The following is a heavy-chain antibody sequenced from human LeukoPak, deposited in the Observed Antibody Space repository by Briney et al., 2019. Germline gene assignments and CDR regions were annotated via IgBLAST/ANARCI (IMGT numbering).Heavy chain of an antibody. CDR2: INHSEST. Sequence: SETLSLTCAVYGGSFSGYYWSWIRQPPGKGLEWIGEINHSESTNYNPSLKSRVTISVDTSKNQFSLKLSSVTAADTAVYYCGTNAFPRYYYYYGMDVWGQGTTVTVSS. CDR3: GTNAFPRYYYYYGMDV. J-gene: IGHJ6*02. CDR1: GGSFSGYY. V-gene: IGHV4-34*01. D-gene: IGHD2-2*01.